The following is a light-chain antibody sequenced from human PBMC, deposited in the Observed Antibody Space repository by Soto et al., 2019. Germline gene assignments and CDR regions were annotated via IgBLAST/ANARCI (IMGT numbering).Light chain of an antibody. CDR1: QSVSSN. V-gene: IGKV3-15*01. Sequence: MTQSPATLSVSPGERATLSCRASQSVSSNLAWYQQKPGQAPRLLIYGASTRATGIPARFSGSGSGTEFTLTISSLQSEDFAFYYCQQYNNWPPGTFGQGTKVEIK. CDR3: QQYNNWPPGT. CDR2: GAS. J-gene: IGKJ1*01.